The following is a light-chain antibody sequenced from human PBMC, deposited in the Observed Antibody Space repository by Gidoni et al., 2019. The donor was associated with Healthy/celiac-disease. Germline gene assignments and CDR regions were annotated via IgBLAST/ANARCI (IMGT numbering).Light chain of an antibody. CDR1: SSNIWAGYD. CDR2: GNS. J-gene: IGLJ2*01. Sequence: QSVLTQPPSVSGAPGQRVTISCTGSSSNIWAGYDVHWYQQLPGTAPKLLIYGNSNRPSGVPDRFSGSKSGTSASLAITVLQAEDDADYYCQSYDSSLSCSVFGVGTKLTVL. CDR3: QSYDSSLSCSV. V-gene: IGLV1-40*01.